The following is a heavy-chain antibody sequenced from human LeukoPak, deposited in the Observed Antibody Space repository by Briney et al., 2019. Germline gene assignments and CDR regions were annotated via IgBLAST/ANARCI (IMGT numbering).Heavy chain of an antibody. CDR1: GYSISSGYY. J-gene: IGHJ5*02. CDR2: IYHSGST. D-gene: IGHD4-17*01. Sequence: PSETLSLTCTVSGYSISSGYYWGWIQQPPGKGLEWIGSIYHSGSTYYNPSLKSRVTISVDTSKNQFSLKLSSVTAADTAVYSCVSTGGRAASNWFDPWGQGTLVTVSS. V-gene: IGHV4-38-2*02. CDR3: VSTGGRAASNWFDP.